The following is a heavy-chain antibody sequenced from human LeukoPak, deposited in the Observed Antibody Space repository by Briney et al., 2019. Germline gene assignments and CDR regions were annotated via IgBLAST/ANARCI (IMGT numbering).Heavy chain of an antibody. Sequence: GGSLRLSCAASGFTFSSYSMNWVRQAPGKRLEWVSYISSSSSTIYYADSVKGRFTISRDNAKNPLYLQMNSLRAEDTAVYYCARDGRRPPYYFDYWGQGTLVTVSS. CDR2: ISSSSSTI. J-gene: IGHJ4*02. CDR3: ARDGRRPPYYFDY. V-gene: IGHV3-48*01. D-gene: IGHD3/OR15-3a*01. CDR1: GFTFSSYS.